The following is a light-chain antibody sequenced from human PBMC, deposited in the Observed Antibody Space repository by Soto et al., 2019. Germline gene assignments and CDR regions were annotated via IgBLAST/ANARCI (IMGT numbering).Light chain of an antibody. CDR1: QSVSSSY. CDR3: QQYGSSRLT. Sequence: EIVLTQSPGTLSLSPGERATLSCRASQSVSSSYLAWYQQKPGQAPRLLIYGTSSRATGIPDRFSGSGSGTDFTLTISRLEPEDFAVYYCQQYGSSRLTFGQGTRLETK. J-gene: IGKJ5*01. V-gene: IGKV3-20*01. CDR2: GTS.